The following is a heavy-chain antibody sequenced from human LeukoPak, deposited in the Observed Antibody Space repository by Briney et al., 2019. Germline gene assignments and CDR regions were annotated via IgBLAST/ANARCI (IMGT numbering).Heavy chain of an antibody. Sequence: PGGSLRLSCAASGFTFSLYAMHWVRQAPGKGLEWVALISYDGSNKYYADSVKGRFTISRDNSKNTLYLQMNSLKAEDTAVYYCARLKAVAGTAYYFDYWGQGTLVTVSS. CDR2: ISYDGSNK. V-gene: IGHV3-30*04. D-gene: IGHD6-19*01. CDR1: GFTFSLYA. J-gene: IGHJ4*02. CDR3: ARLKAVAGTAYYFDY.